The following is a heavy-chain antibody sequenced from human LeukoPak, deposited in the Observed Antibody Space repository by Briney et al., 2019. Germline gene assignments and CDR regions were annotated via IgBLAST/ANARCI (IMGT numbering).Heavy chain of an antibody. Sequence: GESLKISCKGSGYNFTNYWISWVRRMPGKGLGWMGRIDPSDSYTNYSPSFQGHVTLSADKSISTAYLQWSSLKASDTAMYYCARRHSSTWYADYWGQGTLLTVSS. CDR3: ARRHSSTWYADY. CDR2: IDPSDSYT. V-gene: IGHV5-10-1*01. CDR1: GYNFTNYW. J-gene: IGHJ4*02. D-gene: IGHD6-13*01.